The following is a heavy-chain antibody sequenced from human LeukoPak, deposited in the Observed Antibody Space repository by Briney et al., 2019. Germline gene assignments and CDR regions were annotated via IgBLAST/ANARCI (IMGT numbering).Heavy chain of an antibody. CDR3: ARDRSGYSGYDFFDY. D-gene: IGHD5-12*01. Sequence: PGGSLRLPCAASGFTFSSFEMNWVRQAPGKGLEWVSYISISGSTIYYADSVKGRFTISRDNAKNSLYLQMNSLRAEDTAVYYCARDRSGYSGYDFFDYWGQGALVTVSS. J-gene: IGHJ4*02. CDR2: ISISGSTI. V-gene: IGHV3-48*03. CDR1: GFTFSSFE.